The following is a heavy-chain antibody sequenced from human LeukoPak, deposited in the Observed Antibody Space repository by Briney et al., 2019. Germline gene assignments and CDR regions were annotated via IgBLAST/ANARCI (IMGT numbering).Heavy chain of an antibody. V-gene: IGHV1-8*01. J-gene: IGHJ4*02. D-gene: IGHD6-6*01. CDR2: MYPDSGNT. Sequence: ASVKVSCKASGYTFTSYDINWVRQATGQGLEWMGWMYPDSGNTGYAQKFQGRVTMTRNTSISTAYMELSSLRSEDTAVYYCARAASYSSCGKTRKNYYFDYWGQGTLVTVSS. CDR3: ARAASYSSCGKTRKNYYFDY. CDR1: GYTFTSYD.